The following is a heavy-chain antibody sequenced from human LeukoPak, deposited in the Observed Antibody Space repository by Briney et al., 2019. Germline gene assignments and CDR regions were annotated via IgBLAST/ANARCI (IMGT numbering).Heavy chain of an antibody. CDR3: ARGRPTYYYDSSGYYEYYFDY. CDR1: GYTFTGYY. D-gene: IGHD3-22*01. CDR2: INPNSGGT. V-gene: IGHV1-2*02. J-gene: IGHJ4*02. Sequence: ASVTVSCKASGYTFTGYYMHWVRQAPGQGLEWMGWINPNSGGTNYAQKFQGRVTMTRDTSISTAYMELSRLRSDDTAVYYCARGRPTYYYDSSGYYEYYFDYWGQGTLVTVSS.